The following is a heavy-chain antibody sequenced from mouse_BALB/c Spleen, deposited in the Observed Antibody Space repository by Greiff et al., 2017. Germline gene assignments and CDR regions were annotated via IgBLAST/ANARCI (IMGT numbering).Heavy chain of an antibody. Sequence: EVQLVESGPGLVKPSQSLSLTCSVTGYSITSGYYWNWIRQFPGNKLEWMGYISYDGSNNYNPSLKNRISITRDTSKNQFFLKLNSVTTEDTATYYCAGEVRRRAMDYWGQGTSVTVSS. V-gene: IGHV3-6*02. D-gene: IGHD2-14*01. CDR2: ISYDGSN. CDR3: AGEVRRRAMDY. CDR1: GYSITSGYY. J-gene: IGHJ4*01.